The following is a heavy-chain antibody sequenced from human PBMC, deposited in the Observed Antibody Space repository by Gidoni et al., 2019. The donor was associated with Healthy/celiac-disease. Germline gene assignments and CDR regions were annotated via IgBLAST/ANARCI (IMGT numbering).Heavy chain of an antibody. D-gene: IGHD3-16*01. J-gene: IGHJ5*02. V-gene: IGHV1-46*01. Sequence: QVQLVQSGAEVKKPGASVTVSCKASGYTFTSYYMHWVRQSPGQGLEWMGLITPIGGRTSYDQKFQGRVKMTRDTSTSTVYMELSSLRSEDTAVYDCAREMGGGLGEPRFDPWGPGNPGHRLL. CDR1: GYTFTSYY. CDR3: AREMGGGLGEPRFDP. CDR2: ITPIGGRT.